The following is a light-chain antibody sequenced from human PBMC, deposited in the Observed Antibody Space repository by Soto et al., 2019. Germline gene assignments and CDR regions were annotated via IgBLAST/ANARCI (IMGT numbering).Light chain of an antibody. CDR2: EVT. Sequence: QSALTQPPSASGSPGQSVTISCTGTSSGVGGYNYVSWYRQYPGKAPKLMIFEVTKRPSGVPDRLSGSKSGNTASLTVSGLQAEDEAHYYCSSYAGSNNFVVFGGGTKLTVL. CDR1: SSGVGGYNY. V-gene: IGLV2-8*01. J-gene: IGLJ2*01. CDR3: SSYAGSNNFVV.